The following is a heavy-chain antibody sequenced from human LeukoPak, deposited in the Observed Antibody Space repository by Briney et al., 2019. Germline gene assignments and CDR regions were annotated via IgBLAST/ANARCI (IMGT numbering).Heavy chain of an antibody. CDR2: ISWDGSNS. J-gene: IGHJ4*02. CDR1: GFIFDDYA. V-gene: IGHV3-43D*03. CDR3: AKEGVGATKELDY. D-gene: IGHD1-26*01. Sequence: GGSLTLSCAASGFIFDDYAMHWVRQAPGKGLECVSLISWDGSNSYYADSVKGRFTISRDNFKNSLYLQMNSLRAEDTALYYCAKEGVGATKELDYWGQGTLVTVSS.